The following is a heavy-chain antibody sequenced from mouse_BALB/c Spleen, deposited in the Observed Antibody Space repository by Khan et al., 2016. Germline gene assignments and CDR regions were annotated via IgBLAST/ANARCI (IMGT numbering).Heavy chain of an antibody. CDR1: GYTFTDYS. CDR2: INTETGEP. CDR3: GKGGDWYVRV. V-gene: IGHV9-2-1*01. J-gene: IGHJ1*01. Sequence: QIQLVQSGPELKKPGETVKISCKASGYTFTDYSMHWVKQAPGKGLKWMGWINTETGEPTYADDFKGRFAFSLETSASTAYLQLTNLKNEDTAKYVCGKGGDWYVRVWGQGTTVTVSS.